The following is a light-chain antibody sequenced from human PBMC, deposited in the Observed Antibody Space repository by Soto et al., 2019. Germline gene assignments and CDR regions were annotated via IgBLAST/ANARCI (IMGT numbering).Light chain of an antibody. Sequence: EIVLTQSPATLSLSPGERATLSCRASQSVSSNFLAWFQQQPGQAPRLLIYAASRRVTGIPDRFSGSGSGTDFPLTISRLEPEDFAVYYCQQYGGSPITFGQGTRLEIK. J-gene: IGKJ5*01. V-gene: IGKV3-20*01. CDR1: QSVSSNF. CDR2: AAS. CDR3: QQYGGSPIT.